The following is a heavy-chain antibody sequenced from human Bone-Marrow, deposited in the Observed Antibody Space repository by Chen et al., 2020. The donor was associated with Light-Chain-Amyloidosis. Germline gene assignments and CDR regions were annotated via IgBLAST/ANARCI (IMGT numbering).Heavy chain of an antibody. CDR3: ARLGYCSGGSCDSYAFDI. V-gene: IGHV3-53*01. J-gene: IGHJ3*02. CDR2: IYSGGST. Sequence: EVQLVESGGGLIQPGGSLRLSCAASGFTVSSNYMSWVRQAPGKGLEWVSVIYSGGSTYYADSVKGQFTISRDNSKNTLYLQMNSLRAEDTAVYYCARLGYCSGGSCDSYAFDIWGQGTMVTVSS. CDR1: GFTVSSNY. D-gene: IGHD2-15*01.